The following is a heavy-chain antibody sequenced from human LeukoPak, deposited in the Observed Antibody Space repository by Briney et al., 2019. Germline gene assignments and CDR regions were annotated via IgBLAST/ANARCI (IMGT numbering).Heavy chain of an antibody. CDR2: IYYSGST. CDR1: GGPIRSADSY. CDR3: ARVHGDGSSYLYHYFDY. J-gene: IGHJ4*02. D-gene: IGHD5-24*01. V-gene: IGHV4-30-4*01. Sequence: SETLSLTCTVSGGPIRSADSYWSWIRQPPGKGLEWIGYIYYSGSTYYSPSLKSRVTISVDMSTNQFSLRLTSVTAADTAVYFCARVHGDGSSYLYHYFDYWGQGTLVTVSA.